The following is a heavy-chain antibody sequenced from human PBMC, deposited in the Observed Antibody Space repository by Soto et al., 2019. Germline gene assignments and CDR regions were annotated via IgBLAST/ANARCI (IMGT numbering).Heavy chain of an antibody. CDR1: GGSFSGYY. Sequence: QVQLQQWGAGLLNPSETLSLTCAVYGGSFSGYYWNWIRQPPGMGLEWIGEINHSGSTNYNPSLKSRVTISLGTSKDQFSLKLTSVTAADAAVYYCARGRGDGYNQDWCFDLWGRGTLVTVSS. J-gene: IGHJ2*01. V-gene: IGHV4-34*01. CDR2: INHSGST. CDR3: ARGRGDGYNQDWCFDL. D-gene: IGHD3-10*01.